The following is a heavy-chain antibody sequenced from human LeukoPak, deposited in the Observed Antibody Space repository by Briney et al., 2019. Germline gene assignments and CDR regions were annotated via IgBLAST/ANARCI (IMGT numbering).Heavy chain of an antibody. CDR2: IYYSGST. D-gene: IGHD5-18*01. CDR1: GGSISSYY. J-gene: IGHJ4*02. V-gene: IGHV4-59*08. Sequence: PSETLSLTCTVSGGSISSYYWSWIRQPPGKGLEWIGYIYYSGSTNYNPSLKSRVTISVDTSKNQFSLKLSSVTAADTAVYYCAGQGYGIDYWGQGTLVTVSS. CDR3: AGQGYGIDY.